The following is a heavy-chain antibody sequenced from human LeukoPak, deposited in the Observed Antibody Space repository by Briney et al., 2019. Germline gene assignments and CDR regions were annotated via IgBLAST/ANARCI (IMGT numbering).Heavy chain of an antibody. D-gene: IGHD3-16*01. Sequence: GGSLRLSCAASGFSFSRYDMHWVRHATGKGLEWISAIGSGGDTYYIDSVKGRFTISRENAKSSLYLQMNNLRAGDTAAYYCIRGGEIGFDSWGRGTLVTVSS. J-gene: IGHJ5*01. CDR3: IRGGEIGFDS. V-gene: IGHV3-13*04. CDR2: IGSGGDT. CDR1: GFSFSRYD.